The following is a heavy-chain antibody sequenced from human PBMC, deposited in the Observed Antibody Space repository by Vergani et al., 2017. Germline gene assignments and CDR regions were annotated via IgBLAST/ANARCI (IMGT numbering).Heavy chain of an antibody. V-gene: IGHV1-69*01. CDR2: IIPIFGTA. CDR1: GGTFSSYA. D-gene: IGHD2-2*01. J-gene: IGHJ6*03. Sequence: QVQLVQSGAEVKKPGSSVKVSCKASGGTFSSYAISWVRQAPGQGLEWMGGIIPIFGTANYAQKFQGRVTITADESTSTAYMELSSLRSEDTAVYYCARVSYCSSTSCYGDYYYYMDVWGKGTTVTVSS. CDR3: ARVSYCSSTSCYGDYYYYMDV.